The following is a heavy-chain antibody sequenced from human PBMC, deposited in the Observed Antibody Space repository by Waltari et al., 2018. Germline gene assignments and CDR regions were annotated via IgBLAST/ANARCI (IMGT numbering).Heavy chain of an antibody. J-gene: IGHJ3*02. V-gene: IGHV4-59*01. Sequence: QVQLQESGPGLVKPSETLSLTCTVPGVSISSYYWSWIRQPPGKGLEWIGYIYYSGRNNYNTSLKSRVTISVDTSKNQFSLKLSSVTAADTAVYYCARPITGEDAFDIWGQGTMVTVSS. CDR2: IYYSGRN. CDR3: ARPITGEDAFDI. CDR1: GVSISSYY. D-gene: IGHD7-27*01.